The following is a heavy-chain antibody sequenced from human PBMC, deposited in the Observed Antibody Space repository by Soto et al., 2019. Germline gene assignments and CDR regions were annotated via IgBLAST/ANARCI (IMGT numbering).Heavy chain of an antibody. V-gene: IGHV3-66*01. CDR2: IYSGGST. CDR3: AVLWVGEPARFDY. Sequence: EVQLVESGGGLVQPGGSLRLSCAASGFTVSSNYVSWVRQAPGKGLEWVSVIYSGGSTYYADSVKGRFTISRDNSKNTVYLQMTSRRAEDPAVYYCAVLWVGEPARFDYWGQGTLVTVSS. J-gene: IGHJ4*02. D-gene: IGHD3-10*01. CDR1: GFTVSSNY.